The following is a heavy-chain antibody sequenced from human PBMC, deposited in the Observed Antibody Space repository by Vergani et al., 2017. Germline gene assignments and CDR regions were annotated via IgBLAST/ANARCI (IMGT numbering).Heavy chain of an antibody. V-gene: IGHV4-31*03. Sequence: QVQLQESGPGLVKPSQTLSLTCTVSGGSISSGGYYWSWIRQHPGKGLEWIGYIYYSGSTYYNPSLKSRVTISVDTSKNQFSLKLSSVTAEDTAVYYCARDQGQWLVMDYFDYWGQGTLVTVTS. CDR3: ARDQGQWLVMDYFDY. CDR2: IYYSGST. D-gene: IGHD6-19*01. CDR1: GGSISSGGYY. J-gene: IGHJ4*02.